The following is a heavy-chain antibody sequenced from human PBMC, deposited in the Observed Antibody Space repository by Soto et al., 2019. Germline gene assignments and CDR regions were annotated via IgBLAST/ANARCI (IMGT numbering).Heavy chain of an antibody. CDR1: GFTFSSYA. Sequence: GGSLRLSCAASGFTFSSYAMSWVRQAPGKGLEWVSAISGSGGSTYYADSVKGRFTISRDNSKNPLYLQMNSLRAEDKAVYYCAKDSQWNDYDSSGYPFFYCMDVWGQGTTVTVSS. CDR3: AKDSQWNDYDSSGYPFFYCMDV. CDR2: ISGSGGST. V-gene: IGHV3-23*01. D-gene: IGHD3-22*01. J-gene: IGHJ6*02.